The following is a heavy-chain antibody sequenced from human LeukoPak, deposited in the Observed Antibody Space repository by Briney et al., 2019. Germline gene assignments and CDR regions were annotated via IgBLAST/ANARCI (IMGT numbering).Heavy chain of an antibody. V-gene: IGHV4-59*02. CDR2: IYYSGST. Sequence: PSETLSLTCSVSGGSVGTYYWSWIRQPPGKGLEWIGYIYYSGSTNYTPSLKSRVTMSVDTSKNQFSLKLSSVTAADTAVYYCARVIGGSGWYYFDCWGQGTLVTVSS. CDR3: ARVIGGSGWYYFDC. CDR1: GGSVGTYY. D-gene: IGHD6-19*01. J-gene: IGHJ4*02.